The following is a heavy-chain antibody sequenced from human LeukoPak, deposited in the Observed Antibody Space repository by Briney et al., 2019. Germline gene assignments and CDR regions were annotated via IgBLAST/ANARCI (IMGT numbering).Heavy chain of an antibody. D-gene: IGHD3-3*02. V-gene: IGHV4-59*12. CDR2: IYLSETT. CDR3: ARDRPPHFY. J-gene: IGHJ4*02. CDR1: GASIGRYY. Sequence: SETLSLTCTVSGASIGRYYWSWLPQPPGKGLEWIGYIYLSETTNYNPSLKSRVTISLDTSKNQFSLKLTSVTAADTAVYYCARDRPPHFYWGRGTLVTVSS.